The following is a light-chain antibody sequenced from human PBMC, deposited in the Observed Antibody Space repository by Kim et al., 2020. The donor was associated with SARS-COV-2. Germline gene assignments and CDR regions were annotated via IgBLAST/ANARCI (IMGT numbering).Light chain of an antibody. CDR2: GAS. V-gene: IGKV3-20*01. Sequence: EIVLTQSPGTLSLSAGERATLSRRASQTIDSSYLVWYQQKPGQAPRLLIFGASIRATDIPERFSSSGSGTDFTLAISRVEPEDSAVYYCHLYGTSSLTFGGGTKVDIK. CDR3: HLYGTSSLT. J-gene: IGKJ4*01. CDR1: QTIDSSY.